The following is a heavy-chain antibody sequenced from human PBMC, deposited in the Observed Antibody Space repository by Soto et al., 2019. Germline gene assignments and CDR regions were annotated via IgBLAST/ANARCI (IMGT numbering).Heavy chain of an antibody. J-gene: IGHJ6*02. CDR2: ISAYNGNT. CDR3: ARGKSSGWRNYYYYGMDV. CDR1: GYTFTSYG. Sequence: ASVKVSCKASGYTFTSYGISWVRQAPGQGLEWMGWISAYNGNTNYAQKLQGRVTMTTDTSTSTAYMELRSLRSDDTAVYYCARGKSSGWRNYYYYGMDVWGQGTTVTVSS. V-gene: IGHV1-18*01. D-gene: IGHD6-19*01.